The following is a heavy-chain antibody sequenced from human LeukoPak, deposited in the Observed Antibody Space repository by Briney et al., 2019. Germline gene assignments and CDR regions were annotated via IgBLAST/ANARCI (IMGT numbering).Heavy chain of an antibody. Sequence: SETLSLTCSVSGGSISSLYWSWIRQPPGKGLEWIGYINYTDSGSYNPYLTSRVTMFIDISNNKFSLRLSYVTAPNTAVYSFSRHRAYSSSSHFDYWGRGTLVTVSS. D-gene: IGHD6-6*01. CDR2: INYTDSG. J-gene: IGHJ4*02. CDR1: GGSISSLY. V-gene: IGHV4-59*08. CDR3: SRHRAYSSSSHFDY.